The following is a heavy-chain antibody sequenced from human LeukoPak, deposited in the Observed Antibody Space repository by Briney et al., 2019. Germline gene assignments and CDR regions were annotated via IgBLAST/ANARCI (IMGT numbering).Heavy chain of an antibody. CDR3: ARESDYCSGGSCYLGAFDI. Sequence: ASVKVSCKASGYTFTSYGISWVRQTPGQGLEWMGWISAYNGNTNYAQKLQGRVTMTTDTSTSTAYMELRSLRSDDTAVYYCARESDYCSGGSCYLGAFDIWGQGTMVTVSS. CDR1: GYTFTSYG. J-gene: IGHJ3*02. CDR2: ISAYNGNT. D-gene: IGHD2-15*01. V-gene: IGHV1-18*01.